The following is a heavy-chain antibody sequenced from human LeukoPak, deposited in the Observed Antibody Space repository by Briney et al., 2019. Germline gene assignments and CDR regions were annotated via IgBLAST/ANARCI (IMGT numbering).Heavy chain of an antibody. J-gene: IGHJ4*02. Sequence: PSETLSLTCAVYGGSFSGYYWSWIRQPPGKGLEWIGEINHSEDTHYNPSLKSRVTISVDTSKNQFSLKLSSVTAADTAVYYCARVFLGGIDYWGQGTLVTVSS. CDR3: ARVFLGGIDY. CDR2: INHSEDT. D-gene: IGHD3-3*01. V-gene: IGHV4-34*01. CDR1: GGSFSGYY.